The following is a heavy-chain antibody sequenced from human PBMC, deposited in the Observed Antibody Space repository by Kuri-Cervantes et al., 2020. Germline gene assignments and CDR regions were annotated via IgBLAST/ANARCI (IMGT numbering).Heavy chain of an antibody. Sequence: GGSLRLSCAASGFTFSSYWMSWVRQAPGKGLEWVANIKQDGSEKYYVDSVKGRFTISRDNAKNSLYLQMNSLRAEDTALYYCAKDRGWELLSGFDYWGQGTLVTVSS. V-gene: IGHV3-7*03. J-gene: IGHJ4*02. D-gene: IGHD1-26*01. CDR3: AKDRGWELLSGFDY. CDR1: GFTFSSYW. CDR2: IKQDGSEK.